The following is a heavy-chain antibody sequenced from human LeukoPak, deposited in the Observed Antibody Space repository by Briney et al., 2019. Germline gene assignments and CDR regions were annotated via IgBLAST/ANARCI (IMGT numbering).Heavy chain of an antibody. J-gene: IGHJ6*03. CDR2: ISWNSGSI. Sequence: GRSLRLSCAASGFTFDDYAMHWVRQAPGKGLEWVSGISWNSGSIGYADSVKGRFTISRDNAKNSLYLQMNSLRAEDTAVYYCAKAHTNYYYYYMDVWGKGTTVTVSS. CDR3: AKAHTNYYYYYMDV. V-gene: IGHV3-9*01. CDR1: GFTFDDYA.